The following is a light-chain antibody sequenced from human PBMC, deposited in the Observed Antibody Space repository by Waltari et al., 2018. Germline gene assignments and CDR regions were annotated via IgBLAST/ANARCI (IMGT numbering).Light chain of an antibody. J-gene: IGKJ1*01. CDR1: QGVGKS. V-gene: IGKV3-20*01. Sequence: SCRASQGVGKSLAWYQQKPGQAPRLLIYDASSRATGIPDRFSGSGFGTGFSLTISRLEPEDFAVYYCQKYVSLPATFGQGTKVEIK. CDR3: QKYVSLPAT. CDR2: DAS.